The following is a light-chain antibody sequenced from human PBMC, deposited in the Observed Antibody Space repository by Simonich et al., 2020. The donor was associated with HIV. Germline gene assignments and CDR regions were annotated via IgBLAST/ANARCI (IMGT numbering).Light chain of an antibody. CDR3: SSYTSSSTWV. CDR2: EGR. V-gene: IGLV2-14*02. CDR1: SSDVGSYDL. J-gene: IGLJ3*02. Sequence: QSALTQPVSVSGSPGQSITISCTATSSDVGSYDLVSWYQQHPGKAPKLMIYEGRKRPSGVSNRFAGSKSGNTASLTISGLQAEDEAHYYCSSYTSSSTWVFGGGTKLTVL.